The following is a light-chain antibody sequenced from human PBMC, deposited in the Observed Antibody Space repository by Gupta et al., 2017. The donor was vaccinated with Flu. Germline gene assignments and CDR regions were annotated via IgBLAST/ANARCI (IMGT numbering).Light chain of an antibody. CDR1: SSDVGSYNY. CDR3: ASYTTTSTWV. CDR2: EVT. V-gene: IGLV2-14*01. Sequence: QSALTQPASVSRPPGPSITIPCPGTSSDVGSYNYVSWYQQHPGKAPELMIYEVTDRPSGVSNRFSGSKSGNTASLTISGLQAEDEADYFCASYTTTSTWVFGGGTKLTVL. J-gene: IGLJ3*02.